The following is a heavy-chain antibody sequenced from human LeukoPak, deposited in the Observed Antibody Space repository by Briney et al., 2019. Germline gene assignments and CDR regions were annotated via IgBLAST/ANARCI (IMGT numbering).Heavy chain of an antibody. CDR3: ARHADSSGYYYYFDY. CDR2: IYYSGST. D-gene: IGHD3-22*01. J-gene: IGHJ4*02. V-gene: IGHV4-59*08. Sequence: SETLSLTCTVSGGSISSYYWSWIRQPPGKGLEWIGYIYYSGSTNYNPSLKSRVTISEDTSKNQFSLKLSSVTAADTAVYYCARHADSSGYYYYFDYWGQGTLVTVSS. CDR1: GGSISSYY.